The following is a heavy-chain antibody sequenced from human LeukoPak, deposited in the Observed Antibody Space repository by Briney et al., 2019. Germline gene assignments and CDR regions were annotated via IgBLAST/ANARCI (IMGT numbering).Heavy chain of an antibody. J-gene: IGHJ3*02. CDR2: ISSSSSYI. CDR3: ARGLTPDSGYDLGGLDAFDI. V-gene: IGHV3-21*01. Sequence: GGSLRLSCAASGFTFSSYSMNWVRQAPGKGLEWVSSISSSSSYIYYADSVKGRFTISRDNAKNSLYLQMNSLRAEDTAVYYCARGLTPDSGYDLGGLDAFDIWGQGTMVTVSS. CDR1: GFTFSSYS. D-gene: IGHD5-12*01.